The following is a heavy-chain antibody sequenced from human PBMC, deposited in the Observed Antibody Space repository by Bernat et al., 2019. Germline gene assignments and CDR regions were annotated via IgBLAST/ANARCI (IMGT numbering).Heavy chain of an antibody. CDR1: GFLFSSYD. V-gene: IGHV3-13*01. D-gene: IGHD6-13*01. CDR3: ARAYASSWFLD. Sequence: EVQLVESGGGLVQPGGSLRLSCAASGFLFSSYDMHWVRQATGKGLEWVSGIDSVGDTYYPASVKGRFTISRENAKNSLYRQMNSLRAGDTAVYYCARAYASSWFLDWGQGTLVTVSS. CDR2: IDSVGDT. J-gene: IGHJ4*02.